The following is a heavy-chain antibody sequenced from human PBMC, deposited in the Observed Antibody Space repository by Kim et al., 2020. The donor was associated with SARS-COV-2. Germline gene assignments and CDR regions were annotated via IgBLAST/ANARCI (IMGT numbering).Heavy chain of an antibody. CDR3: TTDLHDYGELDY. CDR1: GFTFSNAW. CDR2: IKIKTDGGTT. D-gene: IGHD4-17*01. Sequence: GGSLRLSCAASGFTFSNAWMSWVRQAPGKGLEWVGRIKIKTDGGTTDYAAPVKGRFTISRDDSKNTLYLQMNSLKTEDTSVYYCTTDLHDYGELDYWGQGTLVTVSS. J-gene: IGHJ4*02. V-gene: IGHV3-15*01.